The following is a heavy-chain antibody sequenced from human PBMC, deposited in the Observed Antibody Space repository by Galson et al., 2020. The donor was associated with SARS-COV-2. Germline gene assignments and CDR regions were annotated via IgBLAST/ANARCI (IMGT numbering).Heavy chain of an antibody. J-gene: IGHJ4*02. V-gene: IGHV2-70*11. CDR2: IDWDDDK. CDR3: ARTSYDILTGYFYYFDY. CDR1: GFSLSTSGMC. D-gene: IGHD3-9*01. Sequence: SGPTLVKPTQTLTLTCTFSGFSLSTSGMCVSWIRQPPGKALEWLARIDWDDDKYYSTSLKTRLTISKDTSKNQVVLTMTNMDPVDTATYYCARTSYDILTGYFYYFDYWGQGTLVTVSS.